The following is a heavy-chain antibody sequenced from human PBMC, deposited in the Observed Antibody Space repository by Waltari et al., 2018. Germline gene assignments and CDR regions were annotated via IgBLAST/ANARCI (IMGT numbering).Heavy chain of an antibody. D-gene: IGHD6-13*01. Sequence: QVQLVQSGAEVKKPGASVKVSCKAAGYTFTGYSMHWVRQAPGQGLEWMGGIIPNFGTANYAQKFQGRVTITADESTSTAYMELSSLRSEDTAVYYCARGSEYSSSWTSDYWGQGTLVTVSS. J-gene: IGHJ4*02. CDR2: IIPNFGTA. V-gene: IGHV1-69*01. CDR3: ARGSEYSSSWTSDY. CDR1: GYTFTGYS.